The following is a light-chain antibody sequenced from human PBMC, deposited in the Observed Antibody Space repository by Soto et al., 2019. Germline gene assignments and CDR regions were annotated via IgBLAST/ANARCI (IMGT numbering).Light chain of an antibody. CDR2: DND. V-gene: IGLV1-51*01. Sequence: QAVGTQPPSVSAAPGQKVTISCSGSSSSSHIGHHSVSWYQHLPGTAPKLLIYDNDQRPSGIPARFSGSKSATSATLDITGLQTGDEADYYCGTWDTGLRAYVLGTGTKVTVL. CDR3: GTWDTGLRAYV. J-gene: IGLJ1*01. CDR1: SSSSHIGHHS.